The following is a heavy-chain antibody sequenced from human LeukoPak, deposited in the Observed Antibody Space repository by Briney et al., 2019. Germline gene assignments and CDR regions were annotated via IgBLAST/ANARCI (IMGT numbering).Heavy chain of an antibody. V-gene: IGHV4-61*02. J-gene: IGHJ5*02. CDR1: GGSISSGSYY. CDR3: ARELVVVPAALYNWFDP. Sequence: PSQTLSLTCTVSGGSISSGSYYWSWIRQPAGKGLEWIGRIYTSGSTNYNPSLKSRVTISVDASKNQFSLKLSSVTAADTAVYYCARELVVVPAALYNWFDPWGQGTLVTVSS. D-gene: IGHD2-2*01. CDR2: IYTSGST.